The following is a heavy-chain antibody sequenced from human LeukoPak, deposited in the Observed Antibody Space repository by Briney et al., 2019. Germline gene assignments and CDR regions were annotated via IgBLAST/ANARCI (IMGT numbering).Heavy chain of an antibody. V-gene: IGHV5-51*01. CDR2: IYPGDSDT. J-gene: IGHJ6*03. Sequence: GESLKISCKGSGYSFTSYWIGWVRQMPGKGLEWMGIIYPGDSDTRYSPSFQGQVTISADKSISTAYLQWSSLKASDTAMYYCARFHCSGGSCYAGYYYYMDVWGKGTTVTVSS. D-gene: IGHD2-15*01. CDR3: ARFHCSGGSCYAGYYYYMDV. CDR1: GYSFTSYW.